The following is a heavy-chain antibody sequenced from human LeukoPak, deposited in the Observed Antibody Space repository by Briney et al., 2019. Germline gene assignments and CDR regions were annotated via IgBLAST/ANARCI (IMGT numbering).Heavy chain of an antibody. CDR1: GGTFSSYA. V-gene: IGHV1-69*05. D-gene: IGHD4-11*01. CDR2: IIPIFGTA. J-gene: IGHJ5*02. Sequence: SVKVTCKASGGTFSSYAISWVRQAPGQGLEWMGGIIPIFGTANYAQKFQGRVTITTDQSTSTAYMELSSLRSEDTAVYYCASSVTQLGDWFDAWGQGTLVTVYS. CDR3: ASSVTQLGDWFDA.